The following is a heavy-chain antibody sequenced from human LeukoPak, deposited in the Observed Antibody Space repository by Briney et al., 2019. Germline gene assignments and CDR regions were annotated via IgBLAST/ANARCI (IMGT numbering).Heavy chain of an antibody. J-gene: IGHJ6*04. D-gene: IGHD3-10*02. Sequence: GGSLRLSCAASGFTFSSYWMSWVRQAPGKGLEWVANIKQDGSEKYNVDSVKGRFTISRDNAKNSLYLQMNSLRAEDTAVYYCAELGITMIGGVWGKGTTVTISS. CDR3: AELGITMIGGV. V-gene: IGHV3-7*01. CDR2: IKQDGSEK. CDR1: GFTFSSYW.